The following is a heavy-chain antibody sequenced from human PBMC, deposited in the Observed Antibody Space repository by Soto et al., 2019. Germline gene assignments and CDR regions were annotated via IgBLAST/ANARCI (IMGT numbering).Heavy chain of an antibody. Sequence: GGSLRLSCAASGFAVSTYAMSWVRKTPGKGLEWVSTITGSGGSTYYADAVKGRFTISRDNSRNTLYLQMSSLRAEDTAVYSCASQLPCGGCSCFSLHSFSRWGQGTLVTGSS. J-gene: IGHJ4*02. CDR3: ASQLPCGGCSCFSLHSFSR. D-gene: IGHD2-21*01. CDR2: ITGSGGST. V-gene: IGHV3-23*01. CDR1: GFAVSTYA.